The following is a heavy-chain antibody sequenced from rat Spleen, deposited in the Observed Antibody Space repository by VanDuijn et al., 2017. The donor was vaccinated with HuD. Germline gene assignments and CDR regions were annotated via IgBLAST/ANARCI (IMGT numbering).Heavy chain of an antibody. D-gene: IGHD1-9*01. Sequence: EVQLVESGGGLVQPGRSLKLSCAASGFTFSNCDMAWVRQAPKKGLEWVAYISYNGGSTYYPDSVQGRFTISRGNTKSTLYLQMDSLKSEDTASYYCVRHGYTRYYFDYWGQGVMVTVSS. CDR1: GFTFSNCD. CDR3: VRHGYTRYYFDY. CDR2: ISYNGGST. J-gene: IGHJ2*01. V-gene: IGHV5-29*01.